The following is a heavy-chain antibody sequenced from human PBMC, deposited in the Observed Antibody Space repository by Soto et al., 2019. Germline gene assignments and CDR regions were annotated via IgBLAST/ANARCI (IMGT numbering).Heavy chain of an antibody. CDR1: GDSVFSNSAA. V-gene: IGHV6-1*01. J-gene: IGHJ6*02. CDR2: TYYRSKWYN. D-gene: IGHD6-13*01. Sequence: PSQTLSLTCAISGDSVFSNSAAWNWIRQSPSRGLEWLGRTYYRSKWYNDYAVSVKSRITINPDTSKNQFSLQLNSVTPEDTAVYYCARDQQLVSQNYYYYYGMDVWGQGTTVTVSS. CDR3: ARDQQLVSQNYYYYYGMDV.